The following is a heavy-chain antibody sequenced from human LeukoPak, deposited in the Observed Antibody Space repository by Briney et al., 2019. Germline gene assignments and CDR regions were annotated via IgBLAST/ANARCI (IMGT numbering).Heavy chain of an antibody. D-gene: IGHD3-16*01. Sequence: SETLSLTCTVSGGSISTYDWTWIRQPAGKGLEWIGRIYSSGSTNSNPSLKSRVTMSVDTSKNQFSLKLTSVTAADTAVYYCARLRLYSNSTFEYWGQGAQVTVSS. CDR1: GGSISTYD. CDR2: IYSSGST. V-gene: IGHV4-4*07. J-gene: IGHJ4*02. CDR3: ARLRLYSNSTFEY.